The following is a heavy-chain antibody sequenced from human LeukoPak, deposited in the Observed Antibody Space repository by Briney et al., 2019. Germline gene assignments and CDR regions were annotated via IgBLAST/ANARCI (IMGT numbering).Heavy chain of an antibody. CDR1: AYTFTGYY. CDR2: IDPNNGDT. J-gene: IGHJ3*02. CDR3: ARRSRNGLDAFDI. Sequence: ASLKLSCKASAYTFTGYYLHWVRQAPGQGPEWVGWIDPNNGDTYYAQSVQGRVTITRDRSMNTAYLEMNRLTADDTAVYYCARRSRNGLDAFDIWGQGTMVTVSS. D-gene: IGHD2-8*01. V-gene: IGHV1-2*02.